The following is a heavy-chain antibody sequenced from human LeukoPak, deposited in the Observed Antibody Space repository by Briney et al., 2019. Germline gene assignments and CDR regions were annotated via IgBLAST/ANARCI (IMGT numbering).Heavy chain of an antibody. V-gene: IGHV4-59*12. CDR2: IYYSGST. Sequence: GSLRLSCAASGFTFSSYWMSWIRQHPGKGLEWIGYIYYSGSTYYNPSLKSRVTISVDRSKNQFSLKLSSVTAADTAVYYCARGEILGSGSYYNVDPYYYMDVWGKGTTVTVSS. J-gene: IGHJ6*03. CDR1: GFTFSSYW. CDR3: ARGEILGSGSYYNVDPYYYMDV. D-gene: IGHD3-10*01.